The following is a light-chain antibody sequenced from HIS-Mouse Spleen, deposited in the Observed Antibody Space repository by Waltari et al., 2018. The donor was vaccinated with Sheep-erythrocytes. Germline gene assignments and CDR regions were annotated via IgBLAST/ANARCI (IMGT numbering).Light chain of an antibody. Sequence: EIVLTQSPGALSLSPVERATLSCRASQSVSSSYLAWYQQKPGQAPRLLSYGSSSRATDIPDRFSGSGTGTDFTLTISRLEPEDFAVYYCQQYGSSLRTFGQGTKVEIK. CDR3: QQYGSSLRT. J-gene: IGKJ1*01. V-gene: IGKV3-20*01. CDR1: QSVSSSY. CDR2: GSS.